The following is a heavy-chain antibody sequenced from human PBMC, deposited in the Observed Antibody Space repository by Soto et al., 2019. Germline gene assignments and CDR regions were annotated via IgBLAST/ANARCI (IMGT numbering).Heavy chain of an antibody. V-gene: IGHV3-7*01. J-gene: IGHJ4*02. CDR1: GFTFSSYW. CDR3: ARSRSGRGSSWTPGLFDY. CDR2: IKHDGSEK. Sequence: GGPLRLSCAASGFTFSSYWMSWVRQAPGKGLEWVANIKHDGSEKHYVDSVKGRFTISRDNAKNSLYLQMNSLRAEDTAVYYCARSRSGRGSSWTPGLFDYWGQGTLVTVSS. D-gene: IGHD6-13*01.